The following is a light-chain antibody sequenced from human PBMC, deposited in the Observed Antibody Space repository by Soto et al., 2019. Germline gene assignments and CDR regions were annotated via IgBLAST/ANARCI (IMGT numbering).Light chain of an antibody. CDR1: QSVSSD. CDR3: QQRNTWPLT. CDR2: DIS. J-gene: IGKJ4*01. V-gene: IGKV3-15*01. Sequence: VVMTQSLATLSVYAGERATLSCRASQSVSSDLAWYQQKPGQAPSLLIYDISTRATGVPARFSGSGSGTDFTLTISSLESEDFAVYYCQQRNTWPLTFGGGTKVDI.